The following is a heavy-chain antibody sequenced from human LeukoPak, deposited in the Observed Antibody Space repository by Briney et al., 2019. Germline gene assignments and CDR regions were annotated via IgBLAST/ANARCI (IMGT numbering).Heavy chain of an antibody. Sequence: ASVKVSCKSSVYTFTGYYMHWVRQAPGQGLEWMGWINPNSGGTNYAQKFQGRVTMTRDTSISTAYMELSRLRSDDTAVYYCAREGYCSGGSCNDAFDIWGQGTMLTVSS. CDR1: VYTFTGYY. V-gene: IGHV1-2*02. J-gene: IGHJ3*02. CDR3: AREGYCSGGSCNDAFDI. D-gene: IGHD2-15*01. CDR2: INPNSGGT.